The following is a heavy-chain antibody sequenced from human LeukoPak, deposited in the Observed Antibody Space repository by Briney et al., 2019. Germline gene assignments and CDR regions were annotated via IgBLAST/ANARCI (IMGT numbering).Heavy chain of an antibody. CDR1: GYTFTSYG. CDR3: ARESMYYYGSGSYYKGGYYFDY. Sequence: GASVKVPCKASGYTFTSYGISWARQAPGQGLEWMGWISAYNGNTNYAQKLQGRVTMTTDTSTSTAYMELRSLRSDDTAVYYCARESMYYYGSGSYYKGGYYFDYWGQGTLVTVSS. CDR2: ISAYNGNT. J-gene: IGHJ4*02. D-gene: IGHD3-10*01. V-gene: IGHV1-18*04.